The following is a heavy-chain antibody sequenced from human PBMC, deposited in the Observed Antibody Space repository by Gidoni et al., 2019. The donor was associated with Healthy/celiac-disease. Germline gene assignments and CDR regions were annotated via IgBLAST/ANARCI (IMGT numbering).Heavy chain of an antibody. CDR1: GGTFISYA. CDR2: IIPIFGTA. V-gene: IGHV1-69*01. D-gene: IGHD2-2*01. J-gene: IGHJ6*03. Sequence: QVQLVQSGAEVKKPGSSVKVSCKASGGTFISYAISWVRQAPGKGLEWMGGIIPIFGTANYAQKFQGRVTITADESTSTAYMGLSSLRSEDTAVYYCARYTVPAATSPKFHYYYMDVWGKGTTVTVSS. CDR3: ARYTVPAATSPKFHYYYMDV.